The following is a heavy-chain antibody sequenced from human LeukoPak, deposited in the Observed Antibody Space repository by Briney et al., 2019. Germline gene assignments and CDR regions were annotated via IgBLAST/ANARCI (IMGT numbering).Heavy chain of an antibody. Sequence: SETLSLTCAFSGGSLSGYSWSWIRQTPGQGLEWIGETNHRGSANYNPSLKSRVTISVDASKSQFSLKLSSVAAADTAVYYCARVSRWFLAVAGYADFWGQGTQVTVSS. J-gene: IGHJ4*02. D-gene: IGHD6-19*01. CDR2: TNHRGSA. V-gene: IGHV4-34*01. CDR3: ARVSRWFLAVAGYADF. CDR1: GGSLSGYS.